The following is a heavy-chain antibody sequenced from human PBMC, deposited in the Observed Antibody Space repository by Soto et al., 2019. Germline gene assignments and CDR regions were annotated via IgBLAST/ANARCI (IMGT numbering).Heavy chain of an antibody. J-gene: IGHJ4*02. CDR2: FDPEDGET. Sequence: ASVKVSCKVSGYTLTELSMHWVRQAPGKGLEWMGGFDPEDGETIYAQKFQGRVTMTEDTSTDTAYMELSSLRSEDTAVYYCATGNYYDSSGYYWAHFDYWGQGTLVTVSS. V-gene: IGHV1-24*01. CDR1: GYTLTELS. CDR3: ATGNYYDSSGYYWAHFDY. D-gene: IGHD3-22*01.